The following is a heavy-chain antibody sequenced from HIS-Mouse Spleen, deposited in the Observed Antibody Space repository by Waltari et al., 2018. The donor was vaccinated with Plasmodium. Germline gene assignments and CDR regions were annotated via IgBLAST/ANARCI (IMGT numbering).Heavy chain of an antibody. D-gene: IGHD3-9*01. V-gene: IGHV4-59*01. CDR2: IYYSGST. J-gene: IGHJ3*02. CDR3: AREPYDILTGYYDAFDI. Sequence: QVQLQESGPGLVKPSETLSLTCTVSGGSISSYYWSWIRQPPGKGLEWIGYIYYSGSTNYNPSLKSRGTISVDTSKNQFSLKLCSVTAADTAVYYCAREPYDILTGYYDAFDIWGQGTMVTVSS. CDR1: GGSISSYY.